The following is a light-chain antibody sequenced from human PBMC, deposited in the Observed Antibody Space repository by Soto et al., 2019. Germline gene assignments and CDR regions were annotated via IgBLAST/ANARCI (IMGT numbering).Light chain of an antibody. J-gene: IGKJ4*01. CDR3: QQANTFPLT. Sequence: DIQLTQSPSSVSASIGDRVTMTRRASQGVTRWLAWYQQKPGRAPKLLIYTASSLQTGVPSRFSASGFGTDFTLTISSLQPEDFATYYCQQANTFPLTFVGGTKVDIK. CDR1: QGVTRW. CDR2: TAS. V-gene: IGKV1-12*01.